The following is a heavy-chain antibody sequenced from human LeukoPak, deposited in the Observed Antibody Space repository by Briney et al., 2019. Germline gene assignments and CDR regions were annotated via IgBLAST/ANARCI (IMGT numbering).Heavy chain of an antibody. V-gene: IGHV1-18*01. J-gene: IGHJ6*02. Sequence: VASVKVSCKASGYTFTSYGISWVRQAPGQGLEWMGWISAYNGNTNYAQKLQGRVTTTTDTSTSTAYMELRSLRSDDTAVYYCAREGGVVVVAATPVDYYYYGMDVWGQGTTVTVSS. CDR3: AREGGVVVVAATPVDYYYYGMDV. D-gene: IGHD2-15*01. CDR2: ISAYNGNT. CDR1: GYTFTSYG.